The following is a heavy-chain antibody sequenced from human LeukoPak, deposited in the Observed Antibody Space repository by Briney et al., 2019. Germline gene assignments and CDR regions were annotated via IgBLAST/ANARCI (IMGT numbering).Heavy chain of an antibody. Sequence: GGSLRLSCAASGFTVSSNYMSWVRQAPGKGLEWVSVIYSGGSTLYADSVKGRFTISRDNSKNTLYLQMNSLRAEDTAVYYCARDDYYDSSGLDYWGQGTLVTVSS. J-gene: IGHJ4*02. V-gene: IGHV3-66*01. CDR1: GFTVSSNY. D-gene: IGHD3-22*01. CDR3: ARDDYYDSSGLDY. CDR2: IYSGGST.